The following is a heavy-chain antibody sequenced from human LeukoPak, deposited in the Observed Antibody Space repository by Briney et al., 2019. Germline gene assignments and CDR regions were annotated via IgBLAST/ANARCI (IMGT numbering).Heavy chain of an antibody. CDR1: GYTFTGYY. D-gene: IGHD6-19*01. J-gene: IGHJ5*02. Sequence: ASVKVSCKASGYTFTGYYMHWVRQAPGQGLEWMGWINPNSGNTGYAQKFQGRVTITRNTSISTAYMELSSLRSEDTAVYYCTRGSGIVVAGWDWFDPWGQGTLVTVSS. CDR3: TRGSGIVVAGWDWFDP. CDR2: INPNSGNT. V-gene: IGHV1-8*03.